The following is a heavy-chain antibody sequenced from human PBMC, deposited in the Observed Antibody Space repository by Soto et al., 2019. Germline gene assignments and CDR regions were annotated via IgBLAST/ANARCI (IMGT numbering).Heavy chain of an antibody. V-gene: IGHV4-59*01. Sequence: SETLSLTCTVSGGSISSYYWSWIRQPPGKGLEWIGYIYYSGSTNYNPSLKSRVTISVDTSENQFSLKLSSVTAADTAVYYCARERWYGVGYYFDYWGQGTLVTVSS. CDR1: GGSISSYY. CDR3: ARERWYGVGYYFDY. J-gene: IGHJ4*02. CDR2: IYYSGST. D-gene: IGHD6-13*01.